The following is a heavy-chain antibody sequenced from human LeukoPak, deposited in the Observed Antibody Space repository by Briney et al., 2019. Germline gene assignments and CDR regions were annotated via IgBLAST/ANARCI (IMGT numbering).Heavy chain of an antibody. D-gene: IGHD3-10*01. CDR1: GGSISSYY. V-gene: IGHV4-59*01. Sequence: PSETLSLTCTVSGGSISSYYWSWIRQPPGKGLEWIGYIYHSGSTVYNPSLKSRVTISKDTSKNQFSLKLSSVTAADTAVYYCARARMLAYFGSGSTHFDYWGQGTLVTVSS. CDR3: ARARMLAYFGSGSTHFDY. CDR2: IYHSGST. J-gene: IGHJ4*02.